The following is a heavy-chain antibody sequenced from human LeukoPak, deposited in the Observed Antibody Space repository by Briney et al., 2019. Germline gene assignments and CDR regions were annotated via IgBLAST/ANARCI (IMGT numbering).Heavy chain of an antibody. V-gene: IGHV3-7*01. J-gene: IGHJ3*01. D-gene: IGHD3-16*01. CDR3: ARPAYTAAYDL. CDR2: MKGDGSEI. Sequence: GGSLRLSCAASGFIFGTYWMMWARQAPGKGLEWVANMKGDGSEIHYVDSVKGRFTISRDNAKNSLYLQMNSLRPEDTGVYYCARPAYTAAYDLWGQGTLVTVSS. CDR1: GFIFGTYW.